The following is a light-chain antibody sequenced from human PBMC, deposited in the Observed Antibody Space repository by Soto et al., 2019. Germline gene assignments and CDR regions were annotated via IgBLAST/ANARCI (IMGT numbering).Light chain of an antibody. Sequence: QSVLTQPPSVSGAPGQRVTISCTGSSSNIGAGFDVYWYQQLPGTAPKLLIYANSNRPSGVPDRFSGSKSDTSASLAITGLKAEDEADYYCQSYDRSLRGVVFGGGTQLTVL. V-gene: IGLV1-40*01. CDR2: ANS. CDR1: SSNIGAGFD. CDR3: QSYDRSLRGVV. J-gene: IGLJ2*01.